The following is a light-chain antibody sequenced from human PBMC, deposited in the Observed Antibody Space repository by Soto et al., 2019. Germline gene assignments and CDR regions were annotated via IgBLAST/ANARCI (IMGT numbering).Light chain of an antibody. J-gene: IGKJ1*01. CDR3: QQYNNWPRT. CDR2: GAS. Sequence: EIVMTQSPATLSVSPGERATLACRASQSVSSNLAWYQQTRGQAPRLLIYGASTRATGIPARFSGSGSGTEFTLTISSLQSEDFAVYYCQQYNNWPRTFGQGTNVEIK. CDR1: QSVSSN. V-gene: IGKV3-15*01.